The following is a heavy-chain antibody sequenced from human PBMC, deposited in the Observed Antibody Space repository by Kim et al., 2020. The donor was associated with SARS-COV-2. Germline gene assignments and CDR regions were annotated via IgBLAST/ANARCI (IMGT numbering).Heavy chain of an antibody. CDR1: GFTVSSNY. Sequence: LSLTCAASGFTVSSNYMSWVRQAPGKGLEWVSVIYSGGSTYYADSVKGRFTISRHNVKNTLYLQMNSLRAEDTAVYDCSRGGGMRSTIVRGVHRNDA. CDR2: IYSGGST. V-gene: IGHV3-53*04. J-gene: IGHJ3*01. D-gene: IGHD3-10*01. CDR3: SRGGGMRSTIVRGVHRNDA.